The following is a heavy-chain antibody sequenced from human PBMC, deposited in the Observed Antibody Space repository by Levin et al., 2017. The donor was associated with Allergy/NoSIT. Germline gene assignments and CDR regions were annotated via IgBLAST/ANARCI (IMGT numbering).Heavy chain of an antibody. D-gene: IGHD6-19*01. CDR3: ARDKRGSSGWSSLDY. CDR1: GFTFSSYW. Sequence: GESLKISCAASGFTFSSYWMSWVRQAPGKGLEWVANIKQDGSEKYYVDSVKGRFTISRDNAKNSLYLQMNSLRAEDTAVYYCARDKRGSSGWSSLDYWGQGTLVTVSS. J-gene: IGHJ4*02. V-gene: IGHV3-7*01. CDR2: IKQDGSEK.